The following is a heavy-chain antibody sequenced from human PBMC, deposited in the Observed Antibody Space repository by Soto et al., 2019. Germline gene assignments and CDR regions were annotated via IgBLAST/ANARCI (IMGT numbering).Heavy chain of an antibody. D-gene: IGHD1-26*01. J-gene: IGHJ6*02. CDR3: ARSNTATWGATWYYGMDV. CDR1: GYTFTGYY. V-gene: IGHV1-2*02. CDR2: INPNSGGT. Sequence: GASVKVSCKASGYTFTGYYMHWVRQAPGQGLEWMGWINPNSGGTNYAQKFQGRVTMTRDTSISTAYMELSRLRSDDTAVYYCARSNTATWGATWYYGMDVWGQGTTVTVSS.